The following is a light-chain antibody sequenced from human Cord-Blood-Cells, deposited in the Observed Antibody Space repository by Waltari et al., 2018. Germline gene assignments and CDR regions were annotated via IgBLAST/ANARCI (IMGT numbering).Light chain of an antibody. V-gene: IGLV2-23*02. J-gene: IGLJ3*02. CDR3: CSYAGSSTLV. CDR2: EVR. Sequence: SALTQPASVPGSPGPSITISCTGTSSDVGSYNLVSCYQQHPGKAPKLMIYEVRKRPSYVSMRFSGYKPGNTASLTISGLRAEDESDYYCCSYAGSSTLVFGGGTNLTVL. CDR1: SSDVGSYNL.